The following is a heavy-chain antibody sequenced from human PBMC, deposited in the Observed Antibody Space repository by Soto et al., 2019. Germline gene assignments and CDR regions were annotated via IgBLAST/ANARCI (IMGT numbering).Heavy chain of an antibody. D-gene: IGHD2-2*01. V-gene: IGHV3-23*01. Sequence: EVQLLESGGGLVQPGGSLRLSCAASGFTFSSYAMSWVRQAPGKGLEWVSAISGSGGITYYADSVKGRFTISRDNSKNTLYLQMNSLRAEDTAVYYCAKGRGYCSSTSCYVGSDYWGQGTLVTVSS. CDR1: GFTFSSYA. CDR3: AKGRGYCSSTSCYVGSDY. J-gene: IGHJ4*02. CDR2: ISGSGGIT.